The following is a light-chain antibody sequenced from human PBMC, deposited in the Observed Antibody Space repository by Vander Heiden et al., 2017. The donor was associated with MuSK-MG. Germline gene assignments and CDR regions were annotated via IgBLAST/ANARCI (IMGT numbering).Light chain of an antibody. CDR3: QQHNSYLPYT. J-gene: IGKJ2*01. CDR2: AAS. Sequence: DIQLTQFPSFLSASVGDRVTITCRASQGISSYLAWYQQKPGQAPKLLIYAASTLPSGVPSRFSGSGSGTEFTLTISSLQPEDFATYYCQQHNSYLPYTFGQGTKLEIK. CDR1: QGISSY. V-gene: IGKV1-9*01.